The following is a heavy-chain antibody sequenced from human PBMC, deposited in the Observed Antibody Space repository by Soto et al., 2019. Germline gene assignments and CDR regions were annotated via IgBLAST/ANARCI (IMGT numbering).Heavy chain of an antibody. V-gene: IGHV1-18*01. CDR1: GYTFTSYG. D-gene: IGHD2-15*01. J-gene: IGHJ5*02. CDR3: ARELPAADFVVVVAALNWFDP. CDR2: ISAYNGNT. Sequence: ASVKVSCKASGYTFTSYGISWVRQAPGQGLEWMGWISAYNGNTIYAQKLQGRVTMTTDTSTSTAYMELRSLRSDDTAVYYCARELPAADFVVVVAALNWFDPWGQGTLVTVS.